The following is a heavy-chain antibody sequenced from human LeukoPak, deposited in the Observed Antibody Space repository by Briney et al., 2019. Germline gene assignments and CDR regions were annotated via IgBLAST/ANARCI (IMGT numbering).Heavy chain of an antibody. V-gene: IGHV3-7*01. CDR3: ARDGIVGVTAFDY. Sequence: GGSLRLSCAASGFTFSSYWMTWVRQAPGKGPEWVAHIKQDGSEKYYVDSVKGRFTISRDNAKNSLSLQMNSLRAEDTAVYYCARDGIVGVTAFDYWGQGTLVCVSS. CDR2: IKQDGSEK. CDR1: GFTFSSYW. D-gene: IGHD1-26*01. J-gene: IGHJ4*02.